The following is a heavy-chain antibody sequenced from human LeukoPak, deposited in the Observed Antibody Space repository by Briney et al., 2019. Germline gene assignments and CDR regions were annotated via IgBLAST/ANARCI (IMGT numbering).Heavy chain of an antibody. V-gene: IGHV4-59*12. Sequence: SETLSLTCTVSGGSISSYYWSWIRQPPGKGLEWIGYIYYSGSTNYNPSLKSRVTISVDTSKNQFSLKLSSVTAADTAVYYCARGGYDILTGYRFWGQGTLVTVSS. J-gene: IGHJ4*02. CDR1: GGSISSYY. CDR3: ARGGYDILTGYRF. D-gene: IGHD3-9*01. CDR2: IYYSGST.